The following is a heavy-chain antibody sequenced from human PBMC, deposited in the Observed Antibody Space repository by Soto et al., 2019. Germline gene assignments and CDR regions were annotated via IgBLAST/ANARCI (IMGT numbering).Heavy chain of an antibody. Sequence: EVQLLEYGGGLVQPGGSLRISCAASGFTFSSYAMSWVRKAPGKGLEWVSSVSGSSGSKSYADSVKGRFTISRDNSKSTVYLQMNSLRAEDTAVYFCAKDWCSGTACYCLENWGQGTLVTVSS. J-gene: IGHJ4*02. D-gene: IGHD2-15*01. CDR2: VSGSSGSK. CDR3: AKDWCSGTACYCLEN. CDR1: GFTFSSYA. V-gene: IGHV3-23*01.